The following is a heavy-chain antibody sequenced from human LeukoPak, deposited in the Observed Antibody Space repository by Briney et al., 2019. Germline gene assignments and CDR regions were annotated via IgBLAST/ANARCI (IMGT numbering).Heavy chain of an antibody. V-gene: IGHV4-38-2*02. CDR3: ARAFYPGYYSYMAV. Sequence: PSETLSLTCTVSGYSISSGYHWAWIRQPPGQGLEWIGSISHTGSTYYNPSLKSRVTILVDTSKNQFSLKLSSVTAADTAVYYCARAFYPGYYSYMAVWGKGTTVTVSS. J-gene: IGHJ6*03. D-gene: IGHD3-3*02. CDR1: GYSISSGYH. CDR2: ISHTGST.